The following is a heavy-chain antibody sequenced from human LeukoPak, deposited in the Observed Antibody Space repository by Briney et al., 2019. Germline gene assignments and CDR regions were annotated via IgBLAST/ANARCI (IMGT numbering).Heavy chain of an antibody. CDR3: AKWKYSNSGIDDY. CDR1: GFTFSSYA. J-gene: IGHJ4*02. D-gene: IGHD6-6*01. Sequence: GGSLRLSCAASGFTFSSYAMHWVRQAPGKGLEWVAVISYDGSNKYYADSVKGRFTISRDNSKNMLYLQMNSLRAEDTAVYYCAKWKYSNSGIDDYWGQGTLVTGSS. V-gene: IGHV3-30-3*02. CDR2: ISYDGSNK.